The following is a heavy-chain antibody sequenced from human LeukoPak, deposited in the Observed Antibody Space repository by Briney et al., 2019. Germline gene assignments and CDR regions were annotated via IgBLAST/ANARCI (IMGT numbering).Heavy chain of an antibody. D-gene: IGHD1-26*01. Sequence: GGSLRLSCAASGFTFSGSAFHWVRQPSGKGLEWVGRMRSKANNYATAYAASVKGRFTLSRDDAENTGHLQMNSLKTEDTAVYYCTINIGSFDIWGQGTMVTVSS. CDR1: GFTFSGSA. CDR2: MRSKANNYAT. J-gene: IGHJ3*02. CDR3: TINIGSFDI. V-gene: IGHV3-73*01.